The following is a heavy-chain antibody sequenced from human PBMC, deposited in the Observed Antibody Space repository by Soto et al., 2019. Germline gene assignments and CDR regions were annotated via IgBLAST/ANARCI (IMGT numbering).Heavy chain of an antibody. CDR1: GFTVSSNY. CDR3: ARDLPGEGDYVAYYYGMDV. V-gene: IGHV3-53*01. J-gene: IGHJ6*02. CDR2: IYSGGST. Sequence: GGSLRLSCAASGFTVSSNYMSWVRQAPGKGLEWVSVIYSGGSTYYADSVKGRFTISRDNSKNTLYLQMNSLRAEDTAVYYCARDLPGEGDYVAYYYGMDVWGQGTTVTVSS. D-gene: IGHD4-17*01.